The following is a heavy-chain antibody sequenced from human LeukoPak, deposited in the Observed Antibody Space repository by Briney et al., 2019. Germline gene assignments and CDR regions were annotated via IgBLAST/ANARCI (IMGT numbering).Heavy chain of an antibody. D-gene: IGHD5-18*01. Sequence: PSETLSLTCAVYGRSFSGYYWSWIRQPPGKGLEWIGEINHSGSTNYNPSLKSRVTISVDTSKNQFSLKLSSVTAADTAVYYCARGLRGYRNPYFDYWGQGTLVTVSS. CDR3: ARGLRGYRNPYFDY. CDR2: INHSGST. V-gene: IGHV4-34*01. J-gene: IGHJ4*02. CDR1: GRSFSGYY.